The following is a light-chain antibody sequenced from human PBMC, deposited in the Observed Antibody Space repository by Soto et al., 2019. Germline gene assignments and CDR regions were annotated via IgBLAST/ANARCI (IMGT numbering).Light chain of an antibody. J-gene: IGKJ1*01. Sequence: DIQMTQSPSTLSASVGDRVTITCRASQSISSWLAWYQQKPGKAPKLLIYEASNLESGVPSRFSGSGSGTESTLTISSLQPDDFATYYCQQSNNYPWTFGQGTKVDIK. V-gene: IGKV1-5*03. CDR1: QSISSW. CDR2: EAS. CDR3: QQSNNYPWT.